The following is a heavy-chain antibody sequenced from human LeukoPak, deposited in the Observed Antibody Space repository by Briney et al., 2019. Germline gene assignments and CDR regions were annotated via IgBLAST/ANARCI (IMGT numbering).Heavy chain of an antibody. Sequence: SETLSLTCTVSGGSISSSSYYWGWIRQPPGKGLEWIGSIYYSGSTYYNPSLKSRVTISVDTSKNQFSLKLSSVTAADTAVYYCARVDGRVTMVRGVIIVWYYYMDVWGKGTTVTVSS. CDR2: IYYSGST. CDR1: GGSISSSSYY. D-gene: IGHD3-10*01. CDR3: ARVDGRVTMVRGVIIVWYYYMDV. V-gene: IGHV4-39*07. J-gene: IGHJ6*03.